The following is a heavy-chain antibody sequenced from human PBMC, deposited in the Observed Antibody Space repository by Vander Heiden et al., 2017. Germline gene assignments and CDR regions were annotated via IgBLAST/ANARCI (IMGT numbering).Heavy chain of an antibody. CDR2: IIPIFGTA. CDR3: ARGHGGYSSSWYYSYYFDY. J-gene: IGHJ4*02. CDR1: GGTFRSYA. Sequence: QVQLVQSGAEVKKPGSSVKVSCKASGGTFRSYAISWVRQAPGQGLEWMGGIIPIFGTANYAQKFQGRVTITADESTSTAYMELSSLRSEDTAVYYCARGHGGYSSSWYYSYYFDYWGQGTLVTVSS. D-gene: IGHD6-13*01. V-gene: IGHV1-69*01.